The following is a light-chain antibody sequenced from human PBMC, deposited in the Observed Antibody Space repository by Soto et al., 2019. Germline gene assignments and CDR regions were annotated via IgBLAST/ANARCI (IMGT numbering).Light chain of an antibody. CDR2: KAS. J-gene: IGKJ1*01. Sequence: DLQMTQSPSSLSASVGDRVTITCRSSQVIRSYVSWYQQRPGQAPKLLIYKASTLKSGVPSRFSDSGSGTEFTLTISSLQPDDFATYYCQQYNSYSEAFGQGTKVELK. CDR3: QQYNSYSEA. V-gene: IGKV1-5*03. CDR1: QVIRSY.